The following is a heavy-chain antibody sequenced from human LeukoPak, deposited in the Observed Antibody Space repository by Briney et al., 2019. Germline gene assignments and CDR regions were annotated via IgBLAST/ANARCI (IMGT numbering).Heavy chain of an antibody. CDR1: GFTFSSYG. Sequence: PGGSLRLSCAASGFTFSSYGMSWVRQAPGKGLEWVSAISGSGGSTYYADSVKGRFTISRDNSKNTLYLQMNSLRAEDTAVYYCAKGRNTIFGVDYNWFDPWGQGTLVTVSS. CDR2: ISGSGGST. J-gene: IGHJ5*02. D-gene: IGHD3-3*01. V-gene: IGHV3-23*01. CDR3: AKGRNTIFGVDYNWFDP.